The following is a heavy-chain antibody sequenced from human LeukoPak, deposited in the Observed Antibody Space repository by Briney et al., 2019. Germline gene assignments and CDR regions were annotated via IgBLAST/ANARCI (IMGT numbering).Heavy chain of an antibody. Sequence: SVKVSCKASGGTSSSYAISWVRQAPGQGLEWMGGIIPIFGTANYAQKFQGRVTITTDESTSTAYMELSSLRSEDTAVYYCARSCSSTSCYSYNWFDPWGQGTLVTVSS. CDR1: GGTSSSYA. CDR3: ARSCSSTSCYSYNWFDP. J-gene: IGHJ5*02. D-gene: IGHD2-2*01. V-gene: IGHV1-69*05. CDR2: IIPIFGTA.